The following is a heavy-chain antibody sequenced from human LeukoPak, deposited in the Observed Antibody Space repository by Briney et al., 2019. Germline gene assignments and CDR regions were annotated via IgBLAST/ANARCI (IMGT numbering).Heavy chain of an antibody. J-gene: IGHJ4*02. D-gene: IGHD3-22*01. Sequence: SETLSLTCTVSGGSIRSGGYYWSWIRQHPGKGLEWIGYIYYSGNAYYNPSLSSRVTISVDTSKNQFSLKLRSETAADTVVYYCARAGYDSSGYSTYYFDYWGQGTLVTVSS. CDR1: GGSIRSGGYY. V-gene: IGHV4-31*03. CDR2: IYYSGNA. CDR3: ARAGYDSSGYSTYYFDY.